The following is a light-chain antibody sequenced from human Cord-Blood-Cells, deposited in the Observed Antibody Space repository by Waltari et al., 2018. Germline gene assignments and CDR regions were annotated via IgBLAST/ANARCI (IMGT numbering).Light chain of an antibody. J-gene: IGKJ1*01. CDR2: GVS. CDR1: QSVSRN. Sequence: EIVMTQAAATLFVSPGERATLSCRASQSVSRNLAWYQQKPGEPPRLLIYGVSTRATAIAARFSGRGSGREFALTVSSLQSEDFAVYYCQQYNRWPRTFGQGTKVEIK. CDR3: QQYNRWPRT. V-gene: IGKV3-15*01.